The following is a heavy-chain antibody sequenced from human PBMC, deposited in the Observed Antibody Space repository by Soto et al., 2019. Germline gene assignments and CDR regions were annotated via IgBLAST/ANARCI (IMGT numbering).Heavy chain of an antibody. V-gene: IGHV3-30*18. D-gene: IGHD4-17*01. Sequence: GGSLRLSCAVSGVTFSNYGMHWVRQTPGKGLEWVAFISNDGSKNYYADYVRGRFTIPRDNSMNTLFLQMNSLRPEDTATYYCAKVPLRPYYFDYWGPGTLVTVSS. CDR2: ISNDGSKN. CDR1: GVTFSNYG. CDR3: AKVPLRPYYFDY. J-gene: IGHJ4*02.